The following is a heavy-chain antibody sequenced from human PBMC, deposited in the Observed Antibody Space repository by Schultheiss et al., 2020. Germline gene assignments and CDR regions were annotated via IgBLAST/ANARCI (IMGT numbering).Heavy chain of an antibody. V-gene: IGHV4-61*02. D-gene: IGHD1-1*01. Sequence: SETLSLTCTVSGGSISSGSYYWSWIRQPAGKGLEWIGRIYTSGSTNYNPSLKSRVTISVDTSKNQFSLKLSSVTAADTAVYYCASAGWNDVFDAFDIWGQGTMVTVSS. CDR2: IYTSGST. CDR1: GGSISSGSYY. J-gene: IGHJ3*02. CDR3: ASAGWNDVFDAFDI.